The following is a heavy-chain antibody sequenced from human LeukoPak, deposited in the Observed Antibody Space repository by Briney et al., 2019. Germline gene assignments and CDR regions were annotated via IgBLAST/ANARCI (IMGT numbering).Heavy chain of an antibody. V-gene: IGHV4-39*07. D-gene: IGHD3-16*02. CDR1: GGSISSSSYY. Sequence: SETLSLTCTVSGGSISSSSYYWGWIRQPPGKGLEWIGSIYYSGSTYYNPSLKSRVTISVDTSKNQFSLKLSSVTAADTAVYYCARDGYYDYVWGTYRYTLDYWGQGTLVTVSS. CDR2: IYYSGST. J-gene: IGHJ4*02. CDR3: ARDGYYDYVWGTYRYTLDY.